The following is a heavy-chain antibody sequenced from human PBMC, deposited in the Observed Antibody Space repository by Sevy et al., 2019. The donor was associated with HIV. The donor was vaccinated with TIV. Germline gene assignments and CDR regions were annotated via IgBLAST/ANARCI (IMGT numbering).Heavy chain of an antibody. J-gene: IGHJ6*02. V-gene: IGHV1-2*02. CDR3: ARVVEPAGIDPYYYGVDV. Sequence: ASVNVSCKASGYTFTDYYIHWVRQAPGQGLEWMGWINPKSDGTNYAQKFHGRVTMTRDTSISTAYMELSRLRSDDTAVYYCARVVEPAGIDPYYYGVDVWGPGATVTVSS. CDR2: INPKSDGT. CDR1: GYTFTDYY. D-gene: IGHD2-2*02.